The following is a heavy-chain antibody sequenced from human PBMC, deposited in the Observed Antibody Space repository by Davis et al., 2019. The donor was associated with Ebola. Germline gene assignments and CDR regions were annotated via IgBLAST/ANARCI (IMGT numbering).Heavy chain of an antibody. CDR2: TNPDASEK. Sequence: PGGSLRLSCAASGFIFNKYGIHWVRQAPGKGLEWVASTNPDASEKYYVDSARGRFTISRDSAKNTLYLQMNSLRAEDTAVYYCARDLARGGYSPFDCWGQGSLVTVSS. D-gene: IGHD5-24*01. J-gene: IGHJ4*02. CDR3: ARDLARGGYSPFDC. V-gene: IGHV3-7*01. CDR1: GFIFNKYG.